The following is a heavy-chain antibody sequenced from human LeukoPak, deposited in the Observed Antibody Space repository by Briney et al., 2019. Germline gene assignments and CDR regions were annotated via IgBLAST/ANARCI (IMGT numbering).Heavy chain of an antibody. CDR3: ARDPGRGYSYGYSDY. Sequence: GGSLKLSCAASGFTFSGSAMHWVRQASGKGLEWVGRIRCQANTYATAYAAAVKGRFTISRDDSKNTAYLQMNNLKTEDTAVYYCARDPGRGYSYGYSDYWGQGTLVTVSS. CDR1: GFTFSGSA. D-gene: IGHD5-18*01. J-gene: IGHJ4*02. CDR2: IRCQANTYAT. V-gene: IGHV3-73*01.